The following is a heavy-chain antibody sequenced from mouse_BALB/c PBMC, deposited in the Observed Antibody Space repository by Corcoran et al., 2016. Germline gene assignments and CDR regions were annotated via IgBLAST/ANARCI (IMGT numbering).Heavy chain of an antibody. CDR3: ARGSYYGKDYAMDY. CDR1: GYSFTGYY. D-gene: IGHD2-10*01. CDR2: ISCYNGAT. J-gene: IGHJ4*01. V-gene: IGHV1S34*01. Sequence: LVQTGASVKISCKASGYSFTGYYMHWVKQSHGKSLAWIGYISCYNGATSYNQKFKGKATFTVDTSSSTAYMQFDSLTSEDSAVYYCARGSYYGKDYAMDYWGQGTSVTVSS.